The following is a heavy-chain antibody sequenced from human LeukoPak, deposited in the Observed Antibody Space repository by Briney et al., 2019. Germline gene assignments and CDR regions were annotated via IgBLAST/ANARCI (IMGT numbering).Heavy chain of an antibody. CDR2: INPSGGST. V-gene: IGHV1-46*01. Sequence: ASVKVSCKASGGTFISYAISWVRQAPGQGLEWMGIINPSGGSTSYAQKFQGRVTMTRDTSTSTVYMELSSLRSEDTAVYYCARDSPAAPFDYWGQGTLVTVSS. D-gene: IGHD2-15*01. CDR1: GGTFISYA. CDR3: ARDSPAAPFDY. J-gene: IGHJ4*02.